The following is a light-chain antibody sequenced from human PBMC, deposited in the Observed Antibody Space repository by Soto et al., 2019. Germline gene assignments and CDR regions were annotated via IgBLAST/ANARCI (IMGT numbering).Light chain of an antibody. J-gene: IGKJ1*01. CDR3: QQFYRTTWT. CDR1: QSLLYSSNNKNY. CDR2: WAS. Sequence: DVVLTQSPDSLAVSLGERATINCKSSQSLLYSSNNKNYLAWYQHKPGQPPKLLISWASTRESGVPDRFSGSGSGTDFTLTISRLQAEDVAVYYCQQFYRTTWTFGQGTKVEV. V-gene: IGKV4-1*01.